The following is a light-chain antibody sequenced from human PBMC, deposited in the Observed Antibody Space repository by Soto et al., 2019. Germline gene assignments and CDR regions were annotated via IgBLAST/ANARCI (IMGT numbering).Light chain of an antibody. V-gene: IGKV1-5*03. J-gene: IGKJ1*01. CDR3: QQYNSYRWT. CDR1: QSISDR. CDR2: KAS. Sequence: DFLMTQSPSTLSASVGDRVTITCRASQSISDRLAWYQQKPGNAPKLLIYKASSLQSGVPSRFSSSGSGTEFTLTIISLQPDDFAMYYCQQYNSYRWTFGQGTKVEIK.